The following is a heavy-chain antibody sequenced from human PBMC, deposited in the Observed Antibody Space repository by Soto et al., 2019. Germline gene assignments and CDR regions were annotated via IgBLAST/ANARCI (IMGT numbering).Heavy chain of an antibody. CDR1: GGSISSGGDS. J-gene: IGHJ5*02. CDR2: IYHSGST. Sequence: SETLSLTCTVSGGSISSGGDSWSWIRKPPGKGLEWIGYIYHSGSTYYTPSLKRRVTISVDRSKNQFSLKLSSVTAADTAVYYCARRGPGYCSGGSCLNWFDPWGQGTLVTVSS. D-gene: IGHD2-15*01. V-gene: IGHV4-30-2*01. CDR3: ARRGPGYCSGGSCLNWFDP.